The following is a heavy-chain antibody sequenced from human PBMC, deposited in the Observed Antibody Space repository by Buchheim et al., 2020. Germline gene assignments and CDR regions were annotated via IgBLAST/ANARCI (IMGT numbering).Heavy chain of an antibody. Sequence: QVQLQQWGAGLLKPSETLSLTCAAYGGSFNGFYWSWIRQSPERGLEWIGEVSHNGRTDYHPSLKNRVAIFVDTSKNQFSLRLTSVTAADTAIYYCAFSNYEPFLKTWDQG. CDR2: VSHNGRT. CDR3: AFSNYEPFLKT. V-gene: IGHV4-34*01. J-gene: IGHJ4*02. D-gene: IGHD4-11*01. CDR1: GGSFNGFY.